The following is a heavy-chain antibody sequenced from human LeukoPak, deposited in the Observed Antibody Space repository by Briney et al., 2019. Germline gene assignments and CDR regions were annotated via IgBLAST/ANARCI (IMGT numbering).Heavy chain of an antibody. D-gene: IGHD3-10*01. CDR2: INHSGST. Sequence: SETLSLTCAVYGGSFSGYYWSWIRQPPGKGLEWIGEINHSGSTNYNPSLKSRVTISVDTSKNQFSLKLSSVTAADTAVYYCARRYYYGSGRAIDYWGQGTLVTVSS. CDR3: ARRYYYGSGRAIDY. CDR1: GGSFSGYY. V-gene: IGHV4-34*01. J-gene: IGHJ4*02.